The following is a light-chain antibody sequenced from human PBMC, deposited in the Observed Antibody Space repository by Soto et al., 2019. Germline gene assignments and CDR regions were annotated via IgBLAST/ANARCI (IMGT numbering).Light chain of an antibody. CDR2: DNN. J-gene: IGLJ1*01. CDR3: QSYDSSLSGSYV. Sequence: QSALTQPPSASGSPGQSVTISCTGTSSDVGGYNYVSWYQQHPGKAPKLMIYDNNNRPSGVPDRFSGSKSGTSASLAITGLQAEDEADYYCQSYDSSLSGSYVFGTGTKLTVL. V-gene: IGLV2-8*01. CDR1: SSDVGGYNY.